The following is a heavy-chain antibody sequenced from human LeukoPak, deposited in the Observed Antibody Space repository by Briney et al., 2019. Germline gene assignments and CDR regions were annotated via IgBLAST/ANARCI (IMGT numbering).Heavy chain of an antibody. D-gene: IGHD3-10*01. CDR1: GYTFTGYY. CDR3: ARPRVRGSYFDY. V-gene: IGHV1-2*02. J-gene: IGHJ4*02. Sequence: ASVKVSCKASGYTFTGYYMHWVRQAPGQGLEWMGWINPNGGGTNYAQRFQGRVTMTRGTSISTAYMELSRLRSDDTAVYYCARPRVRGSYFDYWGQGTLVTVSS. CDR2: INPNGGGT.